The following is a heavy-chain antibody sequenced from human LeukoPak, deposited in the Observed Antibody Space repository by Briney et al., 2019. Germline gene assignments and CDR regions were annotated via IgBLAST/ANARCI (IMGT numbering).Heavy chain of an antibody. CDR3: ARHPGRLFDY. J-gene: IGHJ4*02. V-gene: IGHV4-39*01. CDR1: GGSISSSSFY. Sequence: SETLSLTCTVSGGSISSSSFYWGWIRQPPGKGLEWIGSIYYSGNTYYNPSLKSRVSISVDTSKNQFSLELSSVTAADTAVYYCARHPGRLFDYWGQGTLVTVSS. CDR2: IYYSGNT.